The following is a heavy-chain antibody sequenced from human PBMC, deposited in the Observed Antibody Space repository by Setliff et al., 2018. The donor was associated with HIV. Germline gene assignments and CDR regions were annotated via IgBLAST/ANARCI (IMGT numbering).Heavy chain of an antibody. CDR2: IHYSGST. V-gene: IGHV4-39*07. CDR3: ARDHDYYDSSKSWGFDY. CDR1: GGSISGSNYV. J-gene: IGHJ4*02. Sequence: SETLSLTCTVYGGSISGSNYVWGWIRQTPRKGLEWIATIHYSGSTYHNPSLESRVTISVDTSKNQFSLKLSSVTAADTAVYYCARDHDYYDSSKSWGFDYWGQGILVTVSS. D-gene: IGHD3-22*01.